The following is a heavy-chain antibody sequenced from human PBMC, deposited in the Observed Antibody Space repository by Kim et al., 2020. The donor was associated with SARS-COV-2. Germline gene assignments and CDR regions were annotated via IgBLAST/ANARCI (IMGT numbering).Heavy chain of an antibody. CDR3: ARARDVHTTNSEYCDV. J-gene: IGHJ3*01. Sequence: GGSLRLSCAASGFTFISYSMPWVRQAPGKVLEWVSDITSNDRHTYYADSVKGRFTISRDISKNSLYLQMNSLRAEATAVDYCARARDVHTTNSEYCDV. CDR2: ITSNDRHT. V-gene: IGHV3-23*01. D-gene: IGHD3-10*02. CDR1: GFTFISYS.